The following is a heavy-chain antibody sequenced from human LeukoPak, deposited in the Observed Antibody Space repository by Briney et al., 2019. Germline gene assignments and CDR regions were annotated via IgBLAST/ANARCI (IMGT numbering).Heavy chain of an antibody. CDR1: GFSFESYS. J-gene: IGHJ5*02. D-gene: IGHD2-15*01. CDR2: IKQDGIEQ. Sequence: GGSLRLSCATSGFSFESYSMSWVRQAPGKGLEWVATIKQDGIEQYCADSVKGRSTTSRDNAKNSLHLQMNSLRVEDTAVYYCARGARIFPFDPWGQGTLVTVSS. CDR3: ARGARIFPFDP. V-gene: IGHV3-7*03.